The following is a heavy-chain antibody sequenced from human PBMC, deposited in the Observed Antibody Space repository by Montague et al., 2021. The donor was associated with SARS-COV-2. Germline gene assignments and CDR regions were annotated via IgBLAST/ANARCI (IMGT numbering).Heavy chain of an antibody. CDR2: TYFRTQWFH. D-gene: IGHD6-6*01. Sequence: CAISGDGVSNNRAAWNWIRPSPSGGLQWLGRTYFRTQWFHHYAPXVEGRITVNADASKNHFSLQLTSVTPEDSAKYFRVRSQYSNTWFFDYWGQGAQVTVSS. CDR3: VRSQYSNTWFFDY. V-gene: IGHV6-1*01. J-gene: IGHJ4*02. CDR1: GDGVSNNRAA.